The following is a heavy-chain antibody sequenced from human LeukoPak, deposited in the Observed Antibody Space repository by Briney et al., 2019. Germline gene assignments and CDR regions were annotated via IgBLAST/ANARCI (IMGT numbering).Heavy chain of an antibody. D-gene: IGHD4/OR15-4a*01. CDR2: TSGTGEST. CDR1: GFTFDDYG. J-gene: IGHJ4*02. CDR3: ARLKYGGNFALDS. Sequence: PGGSLRLSCAASGFTFDDYGMSWVRQAPGKGLEWVSATSGTGESTYYADSVRGRFTISRDNSKNTLYLQMDSLRVEDTARYYCARLKYGGNFALDSWGQGTQVTVSS. V-gene: IGHV3-23*01.